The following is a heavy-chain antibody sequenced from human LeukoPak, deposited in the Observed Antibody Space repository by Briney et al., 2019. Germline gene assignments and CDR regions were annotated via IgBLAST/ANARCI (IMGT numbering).Heavy chain of an antibody. Sequence: SETLSLTCTVSGYSISSGYYWGWIRQPPGKGLEWIGSIYHSGSTYYNPSLKSRVTISVDTSKNQFSLKLSSVTAADTAVYYCASRIQLWSPTDYWGQGTLVTVSS. J-gene: IGHJ4*02. V-gene: IGHV4-38-2*02. D-gene: IGHD5-18*01. CDR2: IYHSGST. CDR1: GYSISSGYY. CDR3: ASRIQLWSPTDY.